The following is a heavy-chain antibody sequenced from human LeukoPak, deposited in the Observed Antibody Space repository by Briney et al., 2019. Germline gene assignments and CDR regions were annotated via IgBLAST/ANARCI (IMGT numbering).Heavy chain of an antibody. Sequence: ASMKVSCKASGYTFTSYDINWVRQATGQGLEWMGWMNPNSGNTGYAQKFQGRVTMTRNTSISTAYMELSSLRSEDTAVYYCARARRVVAARESDYWGQGTLVTVSS. CDR2: MNPNSGNT. V-gene: IGHV1-8*01. J-gene: IGHJ4*02. D-gene: IGHD2-15*01. CDR1: GYTFTSYD. CDR3: ARARRVVAARESDY.